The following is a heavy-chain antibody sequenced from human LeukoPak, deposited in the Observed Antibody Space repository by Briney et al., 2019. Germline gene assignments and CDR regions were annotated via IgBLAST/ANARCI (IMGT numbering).Heavy chain of an antibody. Sequence: SETLSLTCTVSAGSINSYYWSWIRQPPGMGLEWIGYIYYSGSTNYNPSLKSRVTISVDTSKNQFSLRLSSVTAADTAVYYYARYYDAFDIWGEGTMVTVSS. D-gene: IGHD2-8*01. V-gene: IGHV4-59*08. J-gene: IGHJ3*02. CDR1: AGSINSYY. CDR2: IYYSGST. CDR3: ARYYDAFDI.